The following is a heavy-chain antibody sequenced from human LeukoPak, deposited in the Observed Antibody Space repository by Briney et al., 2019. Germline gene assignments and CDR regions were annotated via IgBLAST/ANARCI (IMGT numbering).Heavy chain of an antibody. D-gene: IGHD3-3*01. CDR3: ARVGDFWSGYFDWFDP. Sequence: ASVKVSCKASGYTFTSYGISWVRQAPGQGLEWMGWISAYNGNTNYAQKLQGRVTMTTDTSTSTAYMELSSLRSEDTAVYYCARVGDFWSGYFDWFDPWGQGTLVTVSS. CDR1: GYTFTSYG. J-gene: IGHJ5*02. V-gene: IGHV1-18*01. CDR2: ISAYNGNT.